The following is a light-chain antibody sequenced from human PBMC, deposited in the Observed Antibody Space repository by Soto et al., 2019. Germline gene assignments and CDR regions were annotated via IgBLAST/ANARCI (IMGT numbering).Light chain of an antibody. CDR2: GAS. J-gene: IGKJ4*01. CDR1: QSVSSSY. CDR3: QQYGLSPRLT. Sequence: EIVLTQSPGTLSLSPGERATLSCRASQSVSSSYLAWYQQKPGQAPRLLIYGASSMATGIPDRLSGSGSGTDFTLTISRLEPEDFAVYYCQQYGLSPRLTFGGGTKVEIK. V-gene: IGKV3-20*01.